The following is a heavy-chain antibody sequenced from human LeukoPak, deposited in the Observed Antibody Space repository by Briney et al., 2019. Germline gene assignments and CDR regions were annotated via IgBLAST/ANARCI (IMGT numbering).Heavy chain of an antibody. CDR3: ARHQQPYYFDY. CDR2: IYYSGST. D-gene: IGHD6-13*01. CDR1: GGSVTSGDYY. J-gene: IGHJ4*02. V-gene: IGHV4-30-4*01. Sequence: SETLSLTCTVSGGSVTSGDYYWSWIRQPPGRGLEWTGYIYYSGSTYYNPSLRSRITMSVDTSKNQLSLKLSSVTAADTAVYYCARHQQPYYFDYWGQGTLVTVSS.